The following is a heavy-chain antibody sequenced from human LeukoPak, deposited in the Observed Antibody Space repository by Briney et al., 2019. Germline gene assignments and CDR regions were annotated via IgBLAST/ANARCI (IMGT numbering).Heavy chain of an antibody. CDR1: GGSFSGYY. CDR3: ARGVGALPGY. J-gene: IGHJ4*02. Sequence: SETLSLTCAVCGGSFSGYYWSWIRQPPGKGLEWIGEINHSGSTNYNPSLKSRVTISVDTSKNQFSLKLSSVTAADTAVYYCARGVGALPGYWGQGTLVTVSS. V-gene: IGHV4-34*01. D-gene: IGHD1-26*01. CDR2: INHSGST.